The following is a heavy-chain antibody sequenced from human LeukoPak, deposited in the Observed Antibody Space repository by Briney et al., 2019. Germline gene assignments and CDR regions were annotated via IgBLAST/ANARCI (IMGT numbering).Heavy chain of an antibody. CDR2: INPNSGGT. J-gene: IGHJ3*02. CDR3: ARGVVGALRGHDAFDI. D-gene: IGHD1-26*01. V-gene: IGHV1-2*02. Sequence: EASVKVSCKASGYTFTGYYMHWVRQAPGQGLEWMGWINPNSGGTNYAQKFQGRVNMTRDTSISTAYMELSRLRSDDTAVYYCARGVVGALRGHDAFDIWGQGTMVTVSS. CDR1: GYTFTGYY.